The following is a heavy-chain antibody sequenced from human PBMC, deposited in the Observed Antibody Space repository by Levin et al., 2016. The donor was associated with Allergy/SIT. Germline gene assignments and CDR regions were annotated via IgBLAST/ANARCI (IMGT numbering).Heavy chain of an antibody. CDR1: GYTFTSYG. V-gene: IGHV1-18*04. J-gene: IGHJ6*02. Sequence: ASVKVSCKASGYTFTSYGISWVRQAPGQGLEWMGWISAYNGNTNYAQKLQGRVTMTTDTSTSTAYMELRSLRSDDTAVYYCAREAGLVGATPYYYGMDVWGQGTTVTVSS. D-gene: IGHD1-26*01. CDR3: AREAGLVGATPYYYGMDV. CDR2: ISAYNGNT.